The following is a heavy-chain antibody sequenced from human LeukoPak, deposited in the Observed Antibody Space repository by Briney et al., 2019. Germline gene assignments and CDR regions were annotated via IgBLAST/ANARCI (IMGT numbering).Heavy chain of an antibody. CDR3: LYGRYFDL. V-gene: IGHV3-21*01. CDR1: GFTFSPYT. D-gene: IGHD4-17*01. Sequence: GGSLRLSCAASGFTFSPYTMTWVRQAPGKGLECVSSITSSSGYIYYADSVKGRFTISRDNANSSLYLQMNSLRAKDTAVYYCLYGRYFDLWGRGTLVTVSS. CDR2: ITSSSGYI. J-gene: IGHJ2*01.